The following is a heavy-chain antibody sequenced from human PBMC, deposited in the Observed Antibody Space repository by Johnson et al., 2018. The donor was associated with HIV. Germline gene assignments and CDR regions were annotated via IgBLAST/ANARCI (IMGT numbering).Heavy chain of an antibody. D-gene: IGHD5-18*01. CDR3: AREVAIGYSYGYLIGAFDI. V-gene: IGHV3-30*19. CDR2: ISYDGSNK. J-gene: IGHJ3*02. CDR1: GFTFSSYG. Sequence: QVQLVESGGGLVQPVGSLRLSCAASGFTFSSYGMHWVRQAPGKGLEWVAVISYDGSNKYYADSVKGRFTISRDNSKNTLYLQMNSLRAEDTAVYYCAREVAIGYSYGYLIGAFDIWGQGTNVTVSS.